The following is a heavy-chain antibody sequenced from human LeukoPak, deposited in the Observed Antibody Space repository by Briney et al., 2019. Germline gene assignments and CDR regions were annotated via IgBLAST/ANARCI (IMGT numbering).Heavy chain of an antibody. CDR2: IIPLFGTT. J-gene: IGHJ4*02. D-gene: IGHD2/OR15-2a*01. Sequence: SVTVSCKASGGAFSSSTITWVRQARGHGLEWMGGIIPLFGTTNYAQKFWGRVTITADAPTSTAYMDLSSLTSDDTAVYFCAIGHGNNAPIDSWGQGTLVTVSS. V-gene: IGHV1-69*13. CDR1: GGAFSSST. CDR3: AIGHGNNAPIDS.